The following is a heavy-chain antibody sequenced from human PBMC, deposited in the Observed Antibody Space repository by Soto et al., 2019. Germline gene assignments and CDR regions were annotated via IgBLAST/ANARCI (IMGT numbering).Heavy chain of an antibody. CDR2: ISYDGSNK. CDR1: GFTFSSYG. V-gene: IGHV3-30*18. J-gene: IGHJ4*02. D-gene: IGHD3-16*02. CDR3: AKVVGSDRLPQDY. Sequence: GGSLRLSCAASGFTFSSYGMHWVRQAPGKGLEWVAVISYDGSNKYYADSVKGRFTISRDNSKNTLYLQMNSLRAEDTAVYYCAKVVGSDRLPQDYWGQGTLVTVSS.